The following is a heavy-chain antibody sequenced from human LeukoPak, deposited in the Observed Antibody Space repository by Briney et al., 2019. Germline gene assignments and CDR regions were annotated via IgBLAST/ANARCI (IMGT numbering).Heavy chain of an antibody. CDR3: AGQVGVCSSGSCYRNYWYFDL. V-gene: IGHV4-39*01. CDR1: GRPITWNTYH. J-gene: IGHJ2*01. Sequence: SDTLSLICTLSGRPITWNTYHWRWAPPPPEKALECMGTVYYSGPTYYRPSLQGRVALSVDTSKNQFSLKLSSVTAADAAVYYCAGQVGVCSSGSCYRNYWYFDLWGRVTLVTVSS. CDR2: VYYSGPT. D-gene: IGHD2-15*01.